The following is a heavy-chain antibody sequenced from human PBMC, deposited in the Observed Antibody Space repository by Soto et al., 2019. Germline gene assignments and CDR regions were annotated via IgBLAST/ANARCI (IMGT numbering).Heavy chain of an antibody. V-gene: IGHV3-74*01. D-gene: IGHD6-19*01. CDR1: GFTFSNYW. CDR3: ARRLDSSGHFDY. Sequence: EVQLVESGGGLVQPGGSLRLSCAASGFTFSNYWIHWVRQATGKGLVWVSRINSDGSSTSYADSVKRRFTISRDNTKNTLYLQMNSLRAEDTAVYYCARRLDSSGHFDYWGQGTRVTVSS. J-gene: IGHJ4*02. CDR2: INSDGSST.